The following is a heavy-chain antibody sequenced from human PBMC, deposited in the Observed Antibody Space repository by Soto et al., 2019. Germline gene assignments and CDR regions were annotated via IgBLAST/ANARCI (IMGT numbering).Heavy chain of an antibody. CDR1: GFTFSRYW. J-gene: IGHJ6*02. CDR3: AREGCRRVMSYCGMDV. V-gene: IGHV3-7*04. CDR2: IKQDGSEK. D-gene: IGHD3-10*01. Sequence: EVQLVESGVGLVQPGGYLRLSCAASGFTFSRYWMSWVRKAPGKGLEWVANIKQDGSEKYYVDSVKGRFTISRDNAKNSLYVQMNSLRAEDTAVYYCAREGCRRVMSYCGMDVWGQGTTVTVSS.